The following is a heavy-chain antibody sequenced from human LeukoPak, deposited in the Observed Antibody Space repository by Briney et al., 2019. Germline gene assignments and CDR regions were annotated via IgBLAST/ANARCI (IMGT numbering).Heavy chain of an antibody. J-gene: IGHJ1*01. D-gene: IGHD1-26*01. V-gene: IGHV3-30*02. CDR2: IRFDESNK. CDR1: GFTFSSYG. Sequence: GGSLGLSCAASGFTFSSYGMHWVRQAPGKGLEWVAFIRFDESNKYDADSVKGRFTISRDNSKNTLYLQMNSLRAEDTAVYYCAKDWNGGATESYFQHWGQGTLVTVSS. CDR3: AKDWNGGATESYFQH.